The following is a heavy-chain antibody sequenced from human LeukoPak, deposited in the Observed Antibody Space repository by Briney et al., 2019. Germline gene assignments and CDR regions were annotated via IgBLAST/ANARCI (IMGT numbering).Heavy chain of an antibody. CDR1: GGSISSYY. V-gene: IGHV4-59*01. Sequence: PSETLSLTCTVSGGSISSYYWCWIRQPPGKGLEWIGDIYYSGSTNYNPSLKSRVTISVNTSKNQFSLKLSSVTAADTAVYYCARGRIAVAGTKNYFDYWGQGTLVTVSS. CDR3: ARGRIAVAGTKNYFDY. D-gene: IGHD6-19*01. J-gene: IGHJ4*02. CDR2: IYYSGST.